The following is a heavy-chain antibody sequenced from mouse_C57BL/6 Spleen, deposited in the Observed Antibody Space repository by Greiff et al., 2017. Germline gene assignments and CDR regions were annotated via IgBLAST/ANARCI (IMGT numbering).Heavy chain of an antibody. D-gene: IGHD2-2*01. CDR3: ASEREAWFHACFAY. J-gene: IGHJ3*01. Sequence: QVQLQQSEAELVQPGASVKLSCKASGYTFTDYNISWMKQRPEQGLEWIGYIYPRDGSTKYNEKFQGKATLTADKSSSTAYMHLQRLTSEDSAVYFCASEREAWFHACFAYWGQGTLVTVSA. V-gene: IGHV1-78*01. CDR1: GYTFTDYN. CDR2: IYPRDGST.